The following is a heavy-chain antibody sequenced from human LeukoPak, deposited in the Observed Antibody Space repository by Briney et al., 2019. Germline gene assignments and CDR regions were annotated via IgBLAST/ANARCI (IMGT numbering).Heavy chain of an antibody. CDR2: ISHDEGT. CDR1: GESFIDYH. D-gene: IGHD4-17*01. V-gene: IGHV4-34*01. J-gene: IGHJ4*02. Sequence: PSETLSLTCGIYGESFIDYHLSWIRQPPGKGLEWIGEISHDEGTNYSPSLKSRVTISVGTSKYQFSLKLTSVTAADTAVYYCARGPDYAKAGYWGPGTLVTVSS. CDR3: ARGPDYAKAGY.